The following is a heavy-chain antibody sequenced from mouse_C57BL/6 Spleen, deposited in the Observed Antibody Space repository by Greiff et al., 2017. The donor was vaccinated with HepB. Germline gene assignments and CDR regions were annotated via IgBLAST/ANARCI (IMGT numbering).Heavy chain of an antibody. CDR3: ARGEIQLRLLYARDY. J-gene: IGHJ4*01. D-gene: IGHD3-2*02. V-gene: IGHV1-26*01. CDR2: INPNNGGT. Sequence: VQLQQSGPELVKPGASVKISCKASGYTFTDYYMNWVKQSNGKSLEWIGDINPNNGGTSYNQKFKGKATLTVDKSSSTAYMELRSLTSEDSAVYYCARGEIQLRLLYARDYWGQGTSVTVSS. CDR1: GYTFTDYY.